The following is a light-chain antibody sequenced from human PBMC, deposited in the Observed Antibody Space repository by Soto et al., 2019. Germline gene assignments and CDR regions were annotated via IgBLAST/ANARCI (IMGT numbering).Light chain of an antibody. CDR2: GAS. CDR3: QQYSSSGT. V-gene: IGKV3-15*01. J-gene: IGKJ1*01. Sequence: EIVLTKSPGTLSLSPCERATLSCRASQSVTSNLAWYQQKPGQAPRLLFYGASTRATGIPARFSGSRCGADFTLTISGVEPEYFAVDYCQQYSSSGTFGQGTKVDIK. CDR1: QSVTSN.